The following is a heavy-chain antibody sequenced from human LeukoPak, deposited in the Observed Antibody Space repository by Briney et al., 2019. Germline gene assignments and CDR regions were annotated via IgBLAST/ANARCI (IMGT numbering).Heavy chain of an antibody. CDR3: AREGGTATRRSFGP. J-gene: IGHJ5*02. V-gene: IGHV3-23*01. Sequence: GGSLRLSCAASGFTFSSYAMSWVRQAPGKGLEWVSEISDSGGSTYYADSVKGRFTISRDNSKNTLYLQMHSLRAEDTAVYYCAREGGTATRRSFGPWGPGILVTVSS. CDR1: GFTFSSYA. CDR2: ISDSGGST. D-gene: IGHD6-6*01.